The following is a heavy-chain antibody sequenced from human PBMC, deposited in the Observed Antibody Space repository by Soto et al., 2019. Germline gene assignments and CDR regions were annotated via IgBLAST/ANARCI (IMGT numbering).Heavy chain of an antibody. CDR3: VKDESINWYSGHFRH. CDR2: INWNSGSI. Sequence: SLRLSCSASVFTFDDYAMHWCRQVPGKGLEWVSGINWNSGSIGYGDSVKGRFAISRDNAKNSPHLQMNSLSAEDTAFYYCVKDESINWYSGHFRHWGQGTLVTVSS. D-gene: IGHD6-13*01. J-gene: IGHJ1*01. CDR1: VFTFDDYA. V-gene: IGHV3-9*01.